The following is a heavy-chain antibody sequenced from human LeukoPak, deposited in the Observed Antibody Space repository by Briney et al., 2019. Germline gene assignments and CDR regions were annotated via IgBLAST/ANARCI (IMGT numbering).Heavy chain of an antibody. V-gene: IGHV3-30-3*01. CDR2: ISDDETYK. J-gene: IGHJ4*02. CDR1: GFTFNSYS. D-gene: IGHD1-26*01. Sequence: GGSLRLSCAASGFTFNSYSMHWVRQAPGKGLEWVTAISDDETYKFYADSVKGRFTISRDNSKNTLYLQMSSLRAEDTAVYYCATVGSTGYWGQGTLVTVSS. CDR3: ATVGSTGY.